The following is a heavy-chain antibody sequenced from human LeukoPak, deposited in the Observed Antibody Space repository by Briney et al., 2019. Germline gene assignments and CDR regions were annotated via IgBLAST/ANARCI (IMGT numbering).Heavy chain of an antibody. D-gene: IGHD3-22*01. J-gene: IGHJ4*02. CDR2: INHSGST. CDR3: ASLHDSRRGYLYYFDY. CDR1: GGSFSGYY. V-gene: IGHV4-34*01. Sequence: PSETLSLTCAVYGGSFSGYYWSWIRQPPGKGLEWIGEINHSGSTNYNPSLKSRVTISVDTSKNQFSLKLSSVTAADTAVYYCASLHDSRRGYLYYFDYWGQGTLVTVSS.